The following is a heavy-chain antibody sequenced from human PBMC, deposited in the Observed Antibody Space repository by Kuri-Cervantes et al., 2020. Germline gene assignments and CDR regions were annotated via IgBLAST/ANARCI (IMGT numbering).Heavy chain of an antibody. CDR2: IKQDGSEK. J-gene: IGHJ4*02. CDR3: AKDSLYSSSSRFDY. CDR1: GFTYSSYW. D-gene: IGHD6-6*01. Sequence: ETLSLTCAASGFTYSSYWMSWVRQAPGKGLEWVANIKQDGSEKYYVDSVKGRFTISRDNSKNTLYLQMNSLRAEDTAVYYCAKDSLYSSSSRFDYWGQGTLVTVSS. V-gene: IGHV3-7*03.